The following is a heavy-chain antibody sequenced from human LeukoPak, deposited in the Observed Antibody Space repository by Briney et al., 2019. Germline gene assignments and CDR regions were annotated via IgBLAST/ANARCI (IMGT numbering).Heavy chain of an antibody. Sequence: PGGSLRLSCVASGFTFTDYFMSWVRQAPGKGLEWVSTISGGGGSTYYADSVKGRFTISRDNSKNTLYLQVNSLRAEDTAVYYCAKGGKWDVTPFDYWGQRTLVTVSS. D-gene: IGHD1-26*01. CDR3: AKGGKWDVTPFDY. J-gene: IGHJ4*02. CDR2: ISGGGGST. V-gene: IGHV3-23*01. CDR1: GFTFTDYF.